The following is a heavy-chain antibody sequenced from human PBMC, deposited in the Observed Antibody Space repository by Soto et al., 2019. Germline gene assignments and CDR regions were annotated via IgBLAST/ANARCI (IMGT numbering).Heavy chain of an antibody. V-gene: IGHV1-2*04. CDR2: INPNSGGT. D-gene: IGHD2-15*01. Sequence: ASVKVSCKASGYPFTGSYMHWVRQAPGQGLEWMGWINPNSGGTNYAKKFQGWVTMTRDTSISTAHMELSRLKAEDTAVYYRARDRGGRHGMASIPVLFDPWGHVTLFTVSS. CDR3: ARDRGGRHGMASIPVLFDP. J-gene: IGHJ5*02. CDR1: GYPFTGSY.